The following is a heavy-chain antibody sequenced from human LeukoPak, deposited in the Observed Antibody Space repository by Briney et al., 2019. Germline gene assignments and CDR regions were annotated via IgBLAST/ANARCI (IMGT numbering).Heavy chain of an antibody. CDR2: VSYTGRT. J-gene: IGHJ3*01. Sequence: LETLSLTCTVSGGSLSGHYWSWIRQPPGKRLEWSGYVSYTGRTKYNPSLQSRVTISIDTSKSQFPLKLTSVTSADTAVYSCARLLDNDISGDPDTFDVWGQGTTVIVPS. CDR3: ARLLDNDISGDPDTFDV. V-gene: IGHV4-59*11. CDR1: GGSLSGHY. D-gene: IGHD3-22*01.